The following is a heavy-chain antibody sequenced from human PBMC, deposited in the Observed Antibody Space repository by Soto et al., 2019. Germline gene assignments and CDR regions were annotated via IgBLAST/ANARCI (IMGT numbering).Heavy chain of an antibody. Sequence: ASVKVSCKASGYTFTGYYVHWVREAPGQGLEWMGWINPETGGTSYAQKFQGRVTLSRDTSINTAYLEVSRLRFDDAAVYFCARERYQVISDGMDVWGQGTTVAVSS. V-gene: IGHV1-2*02. J-gene: IGHJ6*02. D-gene: IGHD2-2*01. CDR1: GYTFTGYY. CDR2: INPETGGT. CDR3: ARERYQVISDGMDV.